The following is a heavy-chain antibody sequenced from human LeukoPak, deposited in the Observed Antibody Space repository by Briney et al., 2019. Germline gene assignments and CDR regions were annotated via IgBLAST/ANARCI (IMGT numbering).Heavy chain of an antibody. D-gene: IGHD3-22*01. CDR2: IYYSGST. V-gene: IGHV4-39*01. CDR1: GGSISSSSYY. J-gene: IGHJ4*02. Sequence: SETLSLTCTVSGGSISSSSYYWGWIRQPPGKGLEWIGSIYYSGSTYYNPSLKSRVTISVDTSKNQFSLKLSSVTAADTAVYYCASSSGYDSSGYYPFDYWGQGTLVTVSS. CDR3: ASSSGYDSSGYYPFDY.